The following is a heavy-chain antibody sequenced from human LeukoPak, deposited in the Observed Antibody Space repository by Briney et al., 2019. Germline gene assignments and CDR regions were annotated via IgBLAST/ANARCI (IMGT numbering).Heavy chain of an antibody. CDR1: NYSISNSLY. J-gene: IGHJ6*03. CDR2: IYRSGST. V-gene: IGHV4-38-2*02. D-gene: IGHD4-17*01. CDR3: ARGTYGYYMDV. Sequence: SETLSLTCSGSNYSISNSLYWGWLRQPPGKGLEWIGSIYRSGSTFYNPSLKSRVTISLDTSKNQFSLKLSPVTAADTAVYFCARGTYGYYMDVWGKGTTVTVSS.